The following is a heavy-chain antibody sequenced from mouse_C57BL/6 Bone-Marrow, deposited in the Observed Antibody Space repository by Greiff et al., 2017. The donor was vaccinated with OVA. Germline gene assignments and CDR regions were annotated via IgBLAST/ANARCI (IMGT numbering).Heavy chain of an antibody. V-gene: IGHV5-4*01. J-gene: IGHJ4*01. CDR3: ARDRAMITTNAMDY. Sequence: EVKVEESGGGLVKPGGSLKLSCAASGFTFSSYAMSWVRQTPEKRLEWVATISDGGSYTYYPDNVKGRFTIARDNAKNNLYLQMSHLKSEDTAMYYGARDRAMITTNAMDYWGQGTSVTVSS. D-gene: IGHD2-4*01. CDR2: ISDGGSYT. CDR1: GFTFSSYA.